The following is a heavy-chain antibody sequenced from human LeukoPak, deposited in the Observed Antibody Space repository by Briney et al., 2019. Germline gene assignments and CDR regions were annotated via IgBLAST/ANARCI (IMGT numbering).Heavy chain of an antibody. V-gene: IGHV4-34*01. J-gene: IGHJ3*02. CDR2: INHSGST. CDR3: ARTGDAFDI. Sequence: SETLSLTCAVYGGSFSGYYWSWIRQPPGKGLEWIGEINHSGSTNYNPSLKSRVTISVDTSKNQFSLKLSSVTAADTAVYYCARTGDAFDIWGQGTMVTVSS. CDR1: GGSFSGYY.